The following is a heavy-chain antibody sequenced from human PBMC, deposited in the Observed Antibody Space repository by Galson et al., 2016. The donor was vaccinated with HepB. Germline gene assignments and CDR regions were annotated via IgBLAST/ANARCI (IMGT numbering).Heavy chain of an antibody. CDR2: IYWTDHK. Sequence: PALVKPTQTLTLTCTFSGFSLTSSGVGVGWIRQPPGKALEWLALIYWTDHKRYSPSLGSRLTISKDTSKNQVVLTMTNVDPVDTATYFCAHLLTSWWYFDLWGRGTLVTVSS. CDR3: AHLLTSWWYFDL. J-gene: IGHJ2*01. D-gene: IGHD2-2*01. V-gene: IGHV2-5*01. CDR1: GFSLTSSGVG.